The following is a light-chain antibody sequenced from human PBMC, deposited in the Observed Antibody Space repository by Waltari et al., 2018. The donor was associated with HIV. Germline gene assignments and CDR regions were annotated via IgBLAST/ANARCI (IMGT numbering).Light chain of an antibody. CDR1: SSDVGVYNY. CDR2: DVN. Sequence: QSALTQPRSVSGSPGQSVTISCTGTSSDVGVYNYVSWYQQHPGKAPKLMIYDVNKRPAGVPDRFSGSKSGNTASLTISGLQAEDETDYYCCSYAGSYTVFGGGTKLTVL. J-gene: IGLJ2*01. CDR3: CSYAGSYTV. V-gene: IGLV2-11*01.